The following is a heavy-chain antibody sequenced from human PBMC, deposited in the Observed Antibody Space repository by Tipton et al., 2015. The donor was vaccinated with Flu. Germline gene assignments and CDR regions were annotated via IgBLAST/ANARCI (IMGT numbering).Heavy chain of an antibody. J-gene: IGHJ3*02. CDR2: IYATGIT. D-gene: IGHD2-2*01. V-gene: IGHV4-61*02. Sequence: TLSLTCTVSGGSISGDPYYWSSRSYYWSWIRHSARKELQWIGRIYATGITEYNPSLRGRVTMSVDTSKNQFSLQLTSVAAADTAIYYCARTVLPASVGAFDIWSQGTMVTVSS. CDR1: GGSISGDPYYWSSRSYY. CDR3: ARTVLPASVGAFDI.